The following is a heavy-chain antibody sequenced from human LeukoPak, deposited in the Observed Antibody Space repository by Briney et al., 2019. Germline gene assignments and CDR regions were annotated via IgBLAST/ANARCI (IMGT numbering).Heavy chain of an antibody. J-gene: IGHJ5*02. CDR1: CGSISSYY. CDR3: ARNGGEFVVLGIIIRGWFGP. Sequence: SETLSLTCSVACGSISSYYWSWLRQTPRTGREGIGYIHYSGSSNYNPSLTTRVTMSLDTSKNQLSLRLRSVTAAATAVYYCARNGGEFVVLGIIIRGWFGPWGQGTLVTVSS. CDR2: IHYSGSS. V-gene: IGHV4-59*01. D-gene: IGHD3-10*01.